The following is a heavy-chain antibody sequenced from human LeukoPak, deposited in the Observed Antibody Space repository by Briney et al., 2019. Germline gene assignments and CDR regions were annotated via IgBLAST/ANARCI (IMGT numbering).Heavy chain of an antibody. CDR2: ISYDGSNK. V-gene: IGHV3-30*18. J-gene: IGHJ5*02. CDR1: GFTFSSYG. Sequence: GGSLRLSCAASGFTFSSYGMHWVRQAPGKGLEWVAVISYDGSNKYYADSVKGRFTISRDNSKNTLYLQMNSLRAEDTAVYYCAKDTRKYCTDGVCSPNWFDPWGQGTLVTVSS. D-gene: IGHD2-8*01. CDR3: AKDTRKYCTDGVCSPNWFDP.